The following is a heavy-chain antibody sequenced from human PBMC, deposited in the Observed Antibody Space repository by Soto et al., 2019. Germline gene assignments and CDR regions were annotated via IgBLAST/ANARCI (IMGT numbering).Heavy chain of an antibody. CDR1: GFTFSNYA. V-gene: IGHV3-23*01. CDR2: VSGSGGTT. D-gene: IGHD1-26*01. Sequence: EVQLLESGGGLVQPGGSLRLSCAASGFTFSNYAMTWVRQAPGKGLEWVSGVSGSGGTTHYADSVKGRFTISRDNSKNTLYLQMNGLRGDDTAVYYCANLAEPGIDAFDIWGQGTMVTVSS. CDR3: ANLAEPGIDAFDI. J-gene: IGHJ3*02.